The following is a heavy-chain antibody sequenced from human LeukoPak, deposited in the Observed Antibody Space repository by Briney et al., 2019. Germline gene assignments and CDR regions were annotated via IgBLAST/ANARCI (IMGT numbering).Heavy chain of an antibody. D-gene: IGHD1-26*01. CDR1: GIDFDDYA. J-gene: IGHJ4*02. V-gene: IGHV3-9*01. CDR2: ISWNSDII. Sequence: GGSLRLSCAASGIDFDDYAMHWVRQAPGKGLEWVSGISWNSDIIGYADSVKGRFTISRDNAKNSLYLQMNSLRAEDTAVYYCARDRYSGSYPLDYWGQGTLVTVSS. CDR3: ARDRYSGSYPLDY.